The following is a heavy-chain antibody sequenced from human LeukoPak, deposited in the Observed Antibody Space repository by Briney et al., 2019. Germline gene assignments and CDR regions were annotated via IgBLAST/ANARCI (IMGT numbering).Heavy chain of an antibody. V-gene: IGHV3-21*01. D-gene: IGHD3-22*01. J-gene: IGHJ4*02. CDR1: GFTFSSYS. Sequence: GGSLRLSCAASGFTFSSYSTNWVRQAPGKGLEWVSSISSSSSYIYYADSVKGRFTISRDNAKNSLYLQMNSLRAEDTAVYYCARENNYYDSSGYYVYYFDYWGQGTLVTVSS. CDR3: ARENNYYDSSGYYVYYFDY. CDR2: ISSSSSYI.